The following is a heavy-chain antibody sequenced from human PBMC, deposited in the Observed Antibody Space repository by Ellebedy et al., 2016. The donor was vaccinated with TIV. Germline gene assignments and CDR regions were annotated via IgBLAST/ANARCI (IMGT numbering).Heavy chain of an antibody. CDR3: ARVGYNYGSPSYYYFDY. CDR2: IYYSGST. V-gene: IGHV4-59*01. D-gene: IGHD3-10*01. J-gene: IGHJ4*02. Sequence: SETLSLXXTLSGGSISTYYWSWIRQPPGKGLEWIGYIYYSGSTNYNPSLKSRVTISVDTSKNQFSLKLSSVTAADTAVYYCARVGYNYGSPSYYYFDYWGQGTLVTVSS. CDR1: GGSISTYY.